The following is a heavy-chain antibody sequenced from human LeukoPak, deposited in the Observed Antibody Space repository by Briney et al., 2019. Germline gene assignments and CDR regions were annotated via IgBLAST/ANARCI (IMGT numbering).Heavy chain of an antibody. CDR1: GGSISRYY. CDR2: IYTSGST. Sequence: SETLSLTCTVSGGSISRYYWSWIRQRAGKGLEWIGRIYTSGSTNYHPSLKSRVTMSVATSKTQFSLKLSSVTAADTAVYYCARDGAVFGVVNWFDPWGQGTLVTVSS. D-gene: IGHD3-3*01. V-gene: IGHV4-4*07. CDR3: ARDGAVFGVVNWFDP. J-gene: IGHJ5*02.